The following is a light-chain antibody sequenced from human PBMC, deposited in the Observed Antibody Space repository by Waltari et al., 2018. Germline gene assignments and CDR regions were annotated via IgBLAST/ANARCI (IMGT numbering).Light chain of an antibody. CDR2: TND. V-gene: IGLV1-44*01. CDR1: SSNIGGNP. J-gene: IGLJ3*02. CDR3: AAWDDSRNGPV. Sequence: QSVLTQPPSASGTPGQRVTISCSGSSSNIGGNPVNWYQQLPGTAPKLLIYTNDPRPSVFPDRFSGSKSGTSASLAISGLQSEDEADYYCAAWDDSRNGPVFGGGTKLPVL.